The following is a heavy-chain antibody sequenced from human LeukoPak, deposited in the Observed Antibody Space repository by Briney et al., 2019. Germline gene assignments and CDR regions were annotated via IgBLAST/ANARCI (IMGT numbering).Heavy chain of an antibody. V-gene: IGHV3-48*04. CDR2: ISSFSGTI. D-gene: IGHD3-10*01. CDR1: GITFSSYS. CDR3: ARLTPGDRSGSYYTGPNYYYYYMDV. Sequence: PGGSLRLSCVASGITFSSYSMNWVRQAPGKGLEWVSYISSFSGTINYADSVKGRFTISRDNAKNSLYLQMNSLRAEDTAVYYCARLTPGDRSGSYYTGPNYYYYYMDVWGKGTTVTVSS. J-gene: IGHJ6*03.